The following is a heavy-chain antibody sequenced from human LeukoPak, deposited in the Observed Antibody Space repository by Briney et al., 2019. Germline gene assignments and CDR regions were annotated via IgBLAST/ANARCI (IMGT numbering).Heavy chain of an antibody. CDR1: GFTFSSYW. D-gene: IGHD1-26*01. Sequence: HPGGSLRLSCAASGFTFSSYWMHWVRQAPGKGLVWVSRIKSDGSSTAYADSVKGRFTISRDNAKNTVYLQMNSLRAEDTAVYYCARDRTGSYDYWGQGTLVTVSS. V-gene: IGHV3-74*01. CDR2: IKSDGSST. CDR3: ARDRTGSYDY. J-gene: IGHJ4*02.